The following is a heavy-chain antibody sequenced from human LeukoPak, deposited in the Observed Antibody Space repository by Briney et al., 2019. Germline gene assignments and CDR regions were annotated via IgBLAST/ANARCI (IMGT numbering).Heavy chain of an antibody. CDR2: INHSGST. J-gene: IGHJ5*02. Sequence: SETLSLTCAVYGGSFSGYYWSWIRQPPGKGLEWIGEINHSGSTNYNPSLKSRVTISVDTSKNQFSLKLSSVTAADTAVYYCARGSRGYSVSNRLVYWSDGWGQGTLVTVSS. CDR1: GGSFSGYY. CDR3: ARGSRGYSVSNRLVYWSDG. D-gene: IGHD5/OR15-5a*01. V-gene: IGHV4-34*01.